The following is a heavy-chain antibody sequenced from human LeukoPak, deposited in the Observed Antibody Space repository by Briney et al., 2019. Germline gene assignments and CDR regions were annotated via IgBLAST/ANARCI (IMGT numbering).Heavy chain of an antibody. CDR1: GGSISSSNW. CDR3: ASLYCSSTSCYFYY. Sequence: SGTLSLTCAVSGGSISSSNWWSWVRQPPGKGLEWIGEIYHSGSTNYNPSLKSRVTISVDKSKNQFSLELSSVTAADTAVYYCASLYCSSTSCYFYYWGQGTLVTVSS. D-gene: IGHD2-2*01. J-gene: IGHJ4*02. V-gene: IGHV4-4*02. CDR2: IYHSGST.